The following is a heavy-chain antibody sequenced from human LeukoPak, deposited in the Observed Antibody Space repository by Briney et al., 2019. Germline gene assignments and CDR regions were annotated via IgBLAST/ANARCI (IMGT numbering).Heavy chain of an antibody. D-gene: IGHD2-21*01. CDR1: GFTFRSYW. CDR3: AKDSREFSIVYYYYGMDV. V-gene: IGHV3-23*01. CDR2: ISGSGGST. J-gene: IGHJ6*02. Sequence: GGSLRLSCAASGFTFRSYWMSWVRQAPGKGLEWVSAISGSGGSTYYADSVKGRFTISRDNSKNTLYLQMNSLRAEDTAVYYCAKDSREFSIVYYYYGMDVWGQGTTVTVSS.